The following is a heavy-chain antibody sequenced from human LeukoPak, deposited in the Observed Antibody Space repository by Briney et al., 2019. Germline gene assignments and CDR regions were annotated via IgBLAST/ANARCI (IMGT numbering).Heavy chain of an antibody. V-gene: IGHV3-23*01. D-gene: IGHD3-10*01. CDR1: GFTISSYD. CDR2: LADSGITT. Sequence: PGGSLRLSCAVSGFTISSYDMSWVRQAPGKGLEWVSSLADSGITTHYTDSVRGRFTISRDNSENTLYLQMNSLRAEDTAVYYCAKPFVYGPLSSYQTFDSWGQGTLVSVSS. J-gene: IGHJ4*02. CDR3: AKPFVYGPLSSYQTFDS.